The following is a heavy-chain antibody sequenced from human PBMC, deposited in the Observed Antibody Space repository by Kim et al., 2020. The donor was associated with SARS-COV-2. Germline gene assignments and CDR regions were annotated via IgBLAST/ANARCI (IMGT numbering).Heavy chain of an antibody. V-gene: IGHV3-13*01. CDR3: ARMGGGLTVIRDGYNYYDMDV. J-gene: IGHJ6*02. Sequence: GGSLRLSCAASGFTFSSYDMHWVRQAKGKGMEWVSAIGTAGDTYYPGSVKGRFTISRENAKNSLYLQMNSLRAGDTVVYYCARMGGGLTVIRDGYNYYDMDVWGQGTTVTVSS. D-gene: IGHD4-4*01. CDR1: GFTFSSYD. CDR2: IGTAGDT.